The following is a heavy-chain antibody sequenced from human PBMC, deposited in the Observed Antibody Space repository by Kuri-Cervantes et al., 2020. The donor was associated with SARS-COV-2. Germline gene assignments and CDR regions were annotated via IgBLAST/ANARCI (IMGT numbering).Heavy chain of an antibody. J-gene: IGHJ5*02. D-gene: IGHD6-6*01. CDR3: ARGRRNVSSGAARPTRSDP. V-gene: IGHV4-34*01. CDR2: INHSGST. Sequence: SETLSLTCAVYGGSFSGYYWSWIRQPPGKGLEWIGEINHSGSTNYNPSLKSRVTISVDTSKNQFSLKLSSVTAADTAVYYCARGRRNVSSGAARPTRSDPWGQGTLVTVSS. CDR1: GGSFSGYY.